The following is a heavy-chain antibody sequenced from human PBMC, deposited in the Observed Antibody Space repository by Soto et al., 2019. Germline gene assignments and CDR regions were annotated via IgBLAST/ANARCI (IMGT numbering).Heavy chain of an antibody. D-gene: IGHD6-19*01. J-gene: IGHJ4*02. CDR1: GFTFRSYW. CDR3: ARQWPAHDY. V-gene: IGHV3-74*03. Sequence: LRLSCAASGFTFRSYWMHWVRQAPGKGLMWVSRINSDGSSITYADSVKGRFTISRDNAKNTLFLQMNSLRVEDTAVYYCARQWPAHDYWGQGNLVTVSS. CDR2: INSDGSSI.